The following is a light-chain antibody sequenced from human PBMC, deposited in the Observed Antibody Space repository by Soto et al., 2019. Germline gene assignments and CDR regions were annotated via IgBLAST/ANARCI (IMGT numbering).Light chain of an antibody. CDR3: AAWDDSLNGPYV. J-gene: IGLJ1*01. V-gene: IGLV1-44*01. Sequence: VLTQPPSASGTPGQRVTISCSGSNSNIGSNTVNWYQQLPGTAPKLLIYSNNQRPSGVPDRFSGSKSGTSASLAISGLQSEDEADYYCAAWDDSLNGPYVFGTGTKVTVL. CDR1: NSNIGSNT. CDR2: SNN.